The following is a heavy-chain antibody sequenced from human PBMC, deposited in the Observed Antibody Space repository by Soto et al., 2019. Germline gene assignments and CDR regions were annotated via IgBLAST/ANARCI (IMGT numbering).Heavy chain of an antibody. CDR3: ARDRGYSGYDSPRYYYGMDV. CDR2: IWFDGSNK. D-gene: IGHD5-12*01. J-gene: IGHJ6*02. Sequence: GGSLRLSCAASGFTFSSYGMHWVRQAPGKGLEWLAVIWFDGSNKWYADSVKGRFTISRDNSKNTLYLQMNSLRAEDTAVYSCARDRGYSGYDSPRYYYGMDVWGQGTTVTVSS. CDR1: GFTFSSYG. V-gene: IGHV3-33*01.